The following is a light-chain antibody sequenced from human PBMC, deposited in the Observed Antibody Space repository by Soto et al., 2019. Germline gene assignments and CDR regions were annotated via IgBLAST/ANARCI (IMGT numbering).Light chain of an antibody. J-gene: IGLJ1*01. CDR3: SSYTSSSPYV. Sequence: QSALTQPASVSGSPGQSITISCTGTSSDVGGYNYVSWYQQHPGKAPKLMIYEVSNRPSGVSNRFSGSKSGNTASLTISGLRAEDVADYYCSSYTSSSPYVFGTGTKLTVL. V-gene: IGLV2-14*01. CDR1: SSDVGGYNY. CDR2: EVS.